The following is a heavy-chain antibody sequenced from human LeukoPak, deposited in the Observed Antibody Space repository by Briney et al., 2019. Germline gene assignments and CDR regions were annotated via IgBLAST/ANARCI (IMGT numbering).Heavy chain of an antibody. D-gene: IGHD6-19*01. CDR1: GFTFSDYY. CDR3: ARDSKPIAVAVSFDY. V-gene: IGHV3-11*06. CDR2: ISSSSSYT. J-gene: IGHJ4*02. Sequence: GGSLRLSCAASGFTFSDYYMSWIRQAPGKGLEWVSYISSSSSYTNYADSVKGRFTISRDNAKNSLYLQMNSLRAEDTAVYYCARDSKPIAVAVSFDYWGQGTLVTVSS.